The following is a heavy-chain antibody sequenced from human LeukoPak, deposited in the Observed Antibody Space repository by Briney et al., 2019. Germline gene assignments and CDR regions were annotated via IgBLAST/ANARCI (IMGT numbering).Heavy chain of an antibody. V-gene: IGHV1-46*01. CDR1: GYTFISYY. CDR3: ARDPYSNYYFDY. Sequence: ASVKVSCKASGYTFISYYMHWVRHPHGQGLEWMGIINPSGGSTTYAQKFQDRVIMTTATSTNTVYMELSSLRSEDTAVYYCARDPYSNYYFDYWGQRTLVTVSS. J-gene: IGHJ4*02. D-gene: IGHD4-11*01. CDR2: INPSGGST.